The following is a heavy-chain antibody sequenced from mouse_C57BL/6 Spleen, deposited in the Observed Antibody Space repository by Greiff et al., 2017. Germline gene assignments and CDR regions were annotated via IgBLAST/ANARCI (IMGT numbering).Heavy chain of an antibody. J-gene: IGHJ1*03. CDR3: TSTVVADWYFDV. CDR1: GFTFSDAW. CDR2: IRNKANNHAT. V-gene: IGHV6-6*01. Sequence: EVQLVESGGGLVQPGGSMKLSCAASGFTFSDAWMDWVRQSPEKGLEWVAEIRNKANNHATYYAESVKGRFTISRDDSKSSVYLQMNSLRAEDTGIYYCTSTVVADWYFDVWGTGTTVTVSS. D-gene: IGHD1-1*01.